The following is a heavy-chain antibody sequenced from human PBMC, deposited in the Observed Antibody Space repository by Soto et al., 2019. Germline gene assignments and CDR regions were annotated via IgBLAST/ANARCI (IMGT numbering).Heavy chain of an antibody. Sequence: QAQLMQSGAEVKKPGSSVKVSCTASGGSLRNSVSSWVRQAPAQRLEWMGGVIPILGTANYAQKFQGRVTMTADEATSTAYMDLSSLSPDDTAVYYCARLGHRGQWGPGTLVIVSS. J-gene: IGHJ4*02. CDR3: ARLGHRGQ. CDR2: VIPILGTA. D-gene: IGHD5-12*01. CDR1: GGSLRNSV. V-gene: IGHV1-69*01.